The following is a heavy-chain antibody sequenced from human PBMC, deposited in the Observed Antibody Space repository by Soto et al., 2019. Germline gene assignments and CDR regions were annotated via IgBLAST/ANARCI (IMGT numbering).Heavy chain of an antibody. CDR1: GFTFSSYA. V-gene: IGHV3-23*01. Sequence: EVQLLESGGGLVQPGGSLRLSCAASGFTFSSYAMSWVRQAPGKGLEWVSAISGSGGSTYYADSVKGRFTISRDNSKNTLYLQMNSLRAEDTAVYYCASISGWDYYYYYGMDVWGQGTTVTVSS. CDR3: ASISGWDYYYYYGMDV. D-gene: IGHD6-19*01. J-gene: IGHJ6*02. CDR2: ISGSGGST.